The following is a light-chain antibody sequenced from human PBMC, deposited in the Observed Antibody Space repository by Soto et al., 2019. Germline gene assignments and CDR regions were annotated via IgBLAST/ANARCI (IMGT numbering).Light chain of an antibody. CDR1: QRITRF. Sequence: DIQMTQSPSSLSASIGDRITITFRASQRITRFLNWYQQKPGEAPNLLIYATSTLQRGVPSRCSGSGSGTDFTLTVSSLQPEDSATYYCQQSYSSPQTFGQGTKVEVK. V-gene: IGKV1-39*01. J-gene: IGKJ1*01. CDR2: ATS. CDR3: QQSYSSPQT.